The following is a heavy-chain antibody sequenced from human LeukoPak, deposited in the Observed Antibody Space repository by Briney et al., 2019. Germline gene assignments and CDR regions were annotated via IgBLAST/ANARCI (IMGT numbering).Heavy chain of an antibody. D-gene: IGHD2-2*01. Sequence: GGFLRLSXSASGFIFSSYTMQWVRHAPGKGLEYVSAISSNGDTTYYATSVKGRFTISRDNSKDTLYLQVGSLRAEDTAVYYCARSVPAAMSAFDIWGQGTMVTVSS. CDR3: ARSVPAAMSAFDI. V-gene: IGHV3-64*01. J-gene: IGHJ3*02. CDR2: ISSNGDTT. CDR1: GFIFSSYT.